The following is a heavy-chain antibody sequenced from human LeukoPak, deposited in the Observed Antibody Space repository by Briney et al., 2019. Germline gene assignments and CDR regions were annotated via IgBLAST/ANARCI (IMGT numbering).Heavy chain of an antibody. V-gene: IGHV3-11*01. CDR3: AGYCSGGSCNAAGY. CDR1: GFTFSDYY. J-gene: IGHJ4*02. D-gene: IGHD2-15*01. CDR2: ISSGGSTI. Sequence: GGSLRLSCAACGFTFSDYYMSWIRQAPGKGLEWVSYISSGGSTICYADSVKGRFTTSRDNARNSLYLQMNSLRAEDTAVYYCAGYCSGGSCNAAGYWGQGTLVTVSS.